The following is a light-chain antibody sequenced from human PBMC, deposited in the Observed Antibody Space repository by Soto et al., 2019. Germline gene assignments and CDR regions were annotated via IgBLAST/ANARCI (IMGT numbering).Light chain of an antibody. V-gene: IGLV2-8*01. J-gene: IGLJ2*01. Sequence: QSALTQPPSASGSPGQSVTISCTGTSGDVGGYNYVSWYQQHPGKAPKLVIYEVSERPSGVPDRFSGSKSGNTASLTVSGLQAEDEAIYYFSSYAGSPVVFGGGTKVTVL. CDR2: EVS. CDR3: SSYAGSPVV. CDR1: SGDVGGYNY.